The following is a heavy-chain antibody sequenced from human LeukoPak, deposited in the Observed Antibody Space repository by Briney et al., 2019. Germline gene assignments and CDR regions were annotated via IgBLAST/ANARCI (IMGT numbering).Heavy chain of an antibody. V-gene: IGHV3-23*01. D-gene: IGHD3-22*01. J-gene: IGHJ6*03. CDR2: ISGSGGST. CDR1: GFTFSSYG. CDR3: AKGPRWDYDSSGSNYYYYYMDV. Sequence: GGTLRLSCAASGFTFSSYGMCWVRQAPGKGLEWVSAISGSGGSTYYADSVKGRFTISRDNSKNTLYLQMNSLRAEDTAVYYCAKGPRWDYDSSGSNYYYYYMDVWGKGTTVTISS.